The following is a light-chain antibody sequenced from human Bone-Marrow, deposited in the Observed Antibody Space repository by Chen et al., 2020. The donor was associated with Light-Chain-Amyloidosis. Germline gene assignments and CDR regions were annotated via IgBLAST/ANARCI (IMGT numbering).Light chain of an antibody. J-gene: IGLJ3*02. CDR2: GNI. CDR1: SSNIGAGHD. V-gene: IGLV1-40*01. CDR3: AAWDDSLSGWV. Sequence: QSVLTQPPSVSGAPGQRVTISCTGSSSNIGAGHDVHWFQQLPGTAPKLLIYGNINRPSGVPDRFSGSKSGTSASMAITGLQAEDEADYYCAAWDDSLSGWVFGGGTKLTVL.